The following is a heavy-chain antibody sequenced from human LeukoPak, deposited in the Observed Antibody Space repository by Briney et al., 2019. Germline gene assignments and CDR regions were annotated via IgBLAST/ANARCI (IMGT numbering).Heavy chain of an antibody. CDR2: LYSSGST. CDR1: GGSISSGSYY. V-gene: IGHV4-61*02. CDR3: ARYGYSSSAFDY. Sequence: SETLSLTCTVSGGSISSGSYYWSWIRQPAGKGLEWIGRLYSSGSTNYNPSLKSRVSMSVDTSKNRFSLKLSSVTVADTAVYFCARYGYSSSAFDYWGQGTLVTVSS. J-gene: IGHJ4*02. D-gene: IGHD6-13*01.